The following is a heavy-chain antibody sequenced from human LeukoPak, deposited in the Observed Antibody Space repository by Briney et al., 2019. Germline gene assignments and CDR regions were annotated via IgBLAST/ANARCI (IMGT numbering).Heavy chain of an antibody. CDR2: ISSSGSTI. Sequence: GGSLILSCAASGFTFSSYEMNWVRQAPGKGLEWVSYISSSGSTIYYADSVKGRFTISRDNAKNSLYLQMNSLRAEDTAVYYCARVGWGLFDYWGQGTPVTVSS. V-gene: IGHV3-48*03. CDR3: ARVGWGLFDY. D-gene: IGHD7-27*01. CDR1: GFTFSSYE. J-gene: IGHJ4*02.